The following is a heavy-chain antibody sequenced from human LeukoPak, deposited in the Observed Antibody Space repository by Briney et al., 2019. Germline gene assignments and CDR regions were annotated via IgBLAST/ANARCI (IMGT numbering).Heavy chain of an antibody. J-gene: IGHJ4*02. Sequence: SETLSLTCAVYGGSFSGYYWSWIRQPPGKGLEWIGYIYYSGSTYYNPSLKSRVTISVDTSKNQFSLKLSSVTAADTAVYYCARGVVVKAPLDYWGQGTLVTVSS. CDR1: GGSFSGYY. CDR2: IYYSGST. D-gene: IGHD2-15*01. CDR3: ARGVVVKAPLDY. V-gene: IGHV4-59*06.